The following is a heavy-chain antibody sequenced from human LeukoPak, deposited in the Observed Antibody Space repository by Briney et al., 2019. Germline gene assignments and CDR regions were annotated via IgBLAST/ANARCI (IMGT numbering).Heavy chain of an antibody. D-gene: IGHD3-10*01. CDR2: IYPGDSDT. Sequence: GESLKISCKGSGYFFTSFWIAWVRQMPGKGLEWMGIIYPGDSDTRYSPSFQGQVTMSADKSISTAYLQWSSLKASDTAMYYCARSYGSGSYGGAFDIWGQGTMVTVSS. CDR1: GYFFTSFW. CDR3: ARSYGSGSYGGAFDI. J-gene: IGHJ3*02. V-gene: IGHV5-51*01.